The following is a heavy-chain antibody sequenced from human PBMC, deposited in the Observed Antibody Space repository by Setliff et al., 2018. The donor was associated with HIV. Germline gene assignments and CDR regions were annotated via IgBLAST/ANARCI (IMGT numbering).Heavy chain of an antibody. CDR1: GYSFSTSW. J-gene: IGHJ4*02. CDR3: AGRQSTFGGVIDS. D-gene: IGHD2-8*02. V-gene: IGHV5-51*01. CDR2: IYPGDSDF. Sequence: PGESLKISCKGFGYSFSTSWIAWVRQMPGKGLEWMGIIYPGDSDFRYSPSFQGQVTISADKSITTAYLQWSSLKASDTAMYYFAGRQSTFGGVIDSVGPGTQVTVSS.